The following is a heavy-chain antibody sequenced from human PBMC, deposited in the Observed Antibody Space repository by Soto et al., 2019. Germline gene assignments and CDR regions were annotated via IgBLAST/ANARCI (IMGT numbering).Heavy chain of an antibody. CDR2: IKSKTDGGTT. CDR3: TTLQAGYSYGYYYYYYMDV. D-gene: IGHD5-18*01. CDR1: GFTFSNAW. J-gene: IGHJ6*03. Sequence: GGSLRLSCAASGFTFSNAWMSWVRQAPGKGLEWVGRIKSKTDGGTTDYAAPVKGRFTISRDDSKNTLYLQMNSLKTEDTAVYYCTTLQAGYSYGYYYYYYMDVWGKGTTVTVSS. V-gene: IGHV3-15*01.